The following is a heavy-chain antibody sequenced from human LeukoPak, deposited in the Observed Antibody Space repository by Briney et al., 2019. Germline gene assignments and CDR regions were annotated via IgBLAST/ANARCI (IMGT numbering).Heavy chain of an antibody. V-gene: IGHV3-21*01. CDR3: ASFTIFGVPYLQ. D-gene: IGHD3-3*01. J-gene: IGHJ4*02. CDR2: IISSSSYI. Sequence: PGGSLRLSCAASGFTFSSYSMNWVRQAPGKGLEWVSSIISSSSYIYYADSVKGPFTISRDNAKNSLYLQMNSLRAEDTAVYYCASFTIFGVPYLQWGQGTLVTVSS. CDR1: GFTFSSYS.